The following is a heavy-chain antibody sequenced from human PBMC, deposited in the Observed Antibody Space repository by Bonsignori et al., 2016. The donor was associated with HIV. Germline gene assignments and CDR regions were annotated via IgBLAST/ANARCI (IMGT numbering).Heavy chain of an antibody. Sequence: WIRQPPGRGLEWVANINQDGSEKFYVDSVKGRFTISRDNAKNSLYVQMNSLRAEDTAVYYCARDRSLYSAWGQGTLVTVSS. J-gene: IGHJ4*02. CDR2: INQDGSEK. CDR3: ARDRSLYSA. D-gene: IGHD1-26*01. V-gene: IGHV3-7*03.